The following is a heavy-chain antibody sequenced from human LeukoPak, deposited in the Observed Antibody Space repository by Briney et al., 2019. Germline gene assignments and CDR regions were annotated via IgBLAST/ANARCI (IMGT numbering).Heavy chain of an antibody. D-gene: IGHD2-8*01. J-gene: IGHJ4*02. V-gene: IGHV3-30*18. CDR1: GFTFSSYG. Sequence: GGSLRLSCAASGFTFSSYGMHWVRQAPGKGLEWVAVISYDGSNKYYADSVKGRFTISRDNSKNTLYLQMNSLRAEDTAVYYCAKEVMVHPHVFDYWGQGTLVTVSS. CDR3: AKEVMVHPHVFDY. CDR2: ISYDGSNK.